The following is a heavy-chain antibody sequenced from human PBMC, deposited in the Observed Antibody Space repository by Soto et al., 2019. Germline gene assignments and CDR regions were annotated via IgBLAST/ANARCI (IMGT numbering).Heavy chain of an antibody. J-gene: IGHJ4*02. CDR1: GGSFSGYY. CDR3: ARDPYGGILPLDY. V-gene: IGHV4-34*01. CDR2: INHSGST. D-gene: IGHD2-15*01. Sequence: QVQLQQWGAGLLKPSETLSLTCAVYGGSFSGYYWSWIRQPPGKGMEWIGEINHSGSTNYNPSLKSRVHISVDTSKSQFSLKLSSVTAADTAVYYCARDPYGGILPLDYWGQGTLVTVSS.